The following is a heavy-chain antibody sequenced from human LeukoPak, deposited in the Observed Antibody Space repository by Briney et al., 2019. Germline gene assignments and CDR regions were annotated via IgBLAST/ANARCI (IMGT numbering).Heavy chain of an antibody. CDR1: GGSISSGDYY. D-gene: IGHD2-2*01. CDR2: IYYSGST. V-gene: IGHV4-30-4*08. Sequence: SQTLSPTCTVSGGSISSGDYYWSWIRQPPGKGLEWIGYIYYSGSTYYNPSLKSRVTISVDTSKNQFSLKLSSVTAADTAVYYCATRRYCSSTSCYYWFDPWGQGTLVTVSS. J-gene: IGHJ5*02. CDR3: ATRRYCSSTSCYYWFDP.